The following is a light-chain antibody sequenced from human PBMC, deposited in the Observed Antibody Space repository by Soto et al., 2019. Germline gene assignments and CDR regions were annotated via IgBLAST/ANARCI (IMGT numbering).Light chain of an antibody. J-gene: IGKJ4*01. V-gene: IGKV3-15*01. CDR3: QQYNNWPLT. CDR1: QTVRSN. Sequence: EIVMTQSPASLSVSPGERATLSCRASQTVRSNLAWYQQKPGQAPRLLIYGASSRATSFPARFSGSGSRTEFTLTISSLQSEDFAVYFCQQYNNWPLTFGGGTKVEIK. CDR2: GAS.